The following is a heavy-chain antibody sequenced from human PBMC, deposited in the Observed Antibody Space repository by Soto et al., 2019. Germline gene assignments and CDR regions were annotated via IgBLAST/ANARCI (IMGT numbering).Heavy chain of an antibody. CDR3: IKRPGHRNYYFDY. J-gene: IGHJ4*02. Sequence: QITLKESGPMVVKPTQTLTLTCTFSGFSLSTSGVAVGWIRQPPGKALEWLALIYWDDGKRYSPSLKSRLIITKDTSKDQVVLTVHNMDPADTATYYCIKRPGHRNYYFDYWGQGILVTVSS. V-gene: IGHV2-5*02. CDR2: IYWDDGK. D-gene: IGHD3-16*02. CDR1: GFSLSTSGVA.